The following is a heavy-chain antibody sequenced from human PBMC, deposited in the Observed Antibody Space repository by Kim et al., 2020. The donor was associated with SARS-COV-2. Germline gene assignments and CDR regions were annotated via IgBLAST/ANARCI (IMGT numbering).Heavy chain of an antibody. D-gene: IGHD4-17*01. CDR2: IYYSGST. CDR3: ARGGYTVTTDYYYGMDV. V-gene: IGHV4-31*03. J-gene: IGHJ6*02. Sequence: SETLSLTCTVSGGSISSGGYYWSWIRQHPGKGLEWIGYIYYSGSTYYNPSLKSRVTISVDTSKNQFSLKLSSVTAADTAVYYCARGGYTVTTDYYYGMDVWGQGTTVTVSS. CDR1: GGSISSGGYY.